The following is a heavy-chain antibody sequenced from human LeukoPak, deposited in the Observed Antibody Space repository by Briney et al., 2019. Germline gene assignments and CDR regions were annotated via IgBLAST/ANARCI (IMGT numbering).Heavy chain of an antibody. CDR3: TKWSGFGDD. J-gene: IGHJ4*02. V-gene: IGHV3-23*01. CDR1: GFTFSSNS. Sequence: GGSLRLSCAASGFTFSSNSMTWVRQTPGKGLEWVSGISGSGDSTFYAYSVKGRFTISRDNSRNTLYLQMPSLRPEDAAVYYCTKWSGFGDDWGQGTLVTVSS. CDR2: ISGSGDST. D-gene: IGHD3-10*01.